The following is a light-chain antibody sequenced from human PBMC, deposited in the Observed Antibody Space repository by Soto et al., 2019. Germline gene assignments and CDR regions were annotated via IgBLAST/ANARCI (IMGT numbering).Light chain of an antibody. CDR1: QTVNSR. CDR2: HTS. CDR3: QQRSNWPRIT. Sequence: EIVLTQSPATLSSSPGERATLSCRASQTVNSRLAWYQHKPGQAPRLLIYHTSNRATGIPARFSGSGSGTEFTLTISSLQSEDCAIYYCQQRSNWPRITFGPGTKVDIK. V-gene: IGKV3-11*01. J-gene: IGKJ3*01.